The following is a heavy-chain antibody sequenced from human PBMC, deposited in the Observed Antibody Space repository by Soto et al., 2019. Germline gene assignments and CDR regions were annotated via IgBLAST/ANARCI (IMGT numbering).Heavy chain of an antibody. J-gene: IGHJ4*02. CDR3: AREVSGSYDYDY. CDR1: GGSISSGDYY. CDR2: IYYSGST. Sequence: PSETLSLTCTVSGGSISSGDYYWSWIRQPPGKGLEWIGYIYYSGSTYYNPSLKSRVTISVDTSKNQFSLKLSSVTAADTAVYYCAREVSGSYDYDYWGQGALVTVSS. V-gene: IGHV4-30-4*01. D-gene: IGHD1-26*01.